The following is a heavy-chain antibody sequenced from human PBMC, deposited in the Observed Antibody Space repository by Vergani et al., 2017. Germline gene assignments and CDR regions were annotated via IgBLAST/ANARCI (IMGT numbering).Heavy chain of an antibody. CDR2: IYPGDSDT. Sequence: EVQLVQSGAEVKKPGESLKISCKGSGYRFTSYWIGWVRQMPGKGLEWMEIIYPGDSDTRYRPSFQGPVTISADKSNSTAYLQLRSLKASDTAMYYCAIHGSVPVELLEWLLYDWFDPWGQGTLVTVSS. J-gene: IGHJ5*02. CDR1: GYRFTSYW. CDR3: AIHGSVPVELLEWLLYDWFDP. D-gene: IGHD3-3*01. V-gene: IGHV5-51*01.